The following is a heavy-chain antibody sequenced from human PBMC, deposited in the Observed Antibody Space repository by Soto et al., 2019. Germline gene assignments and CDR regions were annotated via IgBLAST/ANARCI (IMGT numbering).Heavy chain of an antibody. D-gene: IGHD3-22*01. CDR1: GFRFSTYS. CDR2: ISTTNSYI. J-gene: IGHJ4*02. Sequence: EVQLVESGGGLVKPGGSLRLSCAASGFRFSTYSMNWVRQAPGKGLEWVASISTTNSYIYYADSVRGRFTISRDNAKNSLFLQMNSLRAEDTAVYYCTRDPVPDSGGYFPFDYWGQGTLVTVSS. CDR3: TRDPVPDSGGYFPFDY. V-gene: IGHV3-21*01.